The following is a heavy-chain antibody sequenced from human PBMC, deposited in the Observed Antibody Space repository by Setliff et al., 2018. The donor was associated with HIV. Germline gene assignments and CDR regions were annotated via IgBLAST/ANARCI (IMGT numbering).Heavy chain of an antibody. J-gene: IGHJ4*02. V-gene: IGHV4-39*02. CDR3: ARTLRAAAMGYFDY. Sequence: PSETLSLTCTVYGASISNSNSYWGWIRQPPGKRLEWLGSIYSSGSPSYNPSLSSRLTISVDTSKNHVSLRLSSVTAADTAVYYCARTLRAAAMGYFDYWGQGTLVTVSS. CDR1: GASISNSNSY. D-gene: IGHD5-18*01. CDR2: IYSSGSP.